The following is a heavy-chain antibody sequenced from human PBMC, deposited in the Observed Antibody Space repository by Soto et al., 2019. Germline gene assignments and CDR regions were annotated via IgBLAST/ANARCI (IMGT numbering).Heavy chain of an antibody. D-gene: IGHD6-19*01. V-gene: IGHV3-11*01. CDR2: ISDSGATI. J-gene: IGHJ3*02. Sequence: GGSLRLSCAASGFTFSVYYMSWIRQAPGKGLEWVSYISDSGATIYYADSVKGRFTISRDNAKNLLYPQMNSLRAEDTAVYYCTASSGWYNAFDIWGQGTMVTVSS. CDR3: TASSGWYNAFDI. CDR1: GFTFSVYY.